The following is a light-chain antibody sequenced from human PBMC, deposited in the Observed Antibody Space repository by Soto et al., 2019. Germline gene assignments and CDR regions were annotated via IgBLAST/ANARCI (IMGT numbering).Light chain of an antibody. J-gene: IGLJ2*01. V-gene: IGLV4-69*01. CDR3: QTWGTGLYVV. Sequence: QSVLTQSPSASASLGASVKLTCTLSSGHSNYAIAWHQQQPEKGPRYLMKLNSDGSHSKGDGIPDRFSGSSSGAERYLPISSLQSEDEADYYCQTWGTGLYVVFGGGTQLTVL. CDR2: LNSDGSH. CDR1: SGHSNYA.